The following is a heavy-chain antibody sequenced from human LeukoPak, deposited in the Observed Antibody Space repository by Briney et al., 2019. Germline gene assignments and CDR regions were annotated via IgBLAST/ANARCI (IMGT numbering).Heavy chain of an antibody. J-gene: IGHJ4*02. CDR3: AKRGYSGSFDY. Sequence: GGSLRLSCAASGFTFSDYSMNWVRQAPGKGLEWVSYISSSSTTIFYADSVKGRFTISRDNAKNSLFLQMNSLRAEDTAVFYCAKRGYSGSFDYWGQGTLVTVSS. V-gene: IGHV3-48*01. CDR2: ISSSSTTI. CDR1: GFTFSDYS. D-gene: IGHD2-2*03.